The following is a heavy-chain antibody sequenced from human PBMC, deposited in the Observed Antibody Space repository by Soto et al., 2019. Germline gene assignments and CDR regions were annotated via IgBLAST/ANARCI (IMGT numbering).Heavy chain of an antibody. CDR3: AGRGYFDCLPDDAFDI. V-gene: IGHV4-59*08. Sequence: QVQLQESGPGLVKPSETLSLTCTVSGGSISSYYWSWIRQPPGKGLEWIGYIYYSGSTNYNPSLNSRVTISVDTSKNQVSLKLSSVTAADTAVYYCAGRGYFDCLPDDAFDIWGQGTMVTVSS. D-gene: IGHD3-9*01. CDR2: IYYSGST. J-gene: IGHJ3*02. CDR1: GGSISSYY.